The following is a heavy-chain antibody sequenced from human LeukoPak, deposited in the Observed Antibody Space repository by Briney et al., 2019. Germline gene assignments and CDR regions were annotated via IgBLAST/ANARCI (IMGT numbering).Heavy chain of an antibody. CDR2: ISSSSSYI. CDR1: GFTFSSYS. CDR3: ARDRSPSYYDSSGYSDY. D-gene: IGHD3-22*01. Sequence: GGSLRLSCAASGFTFSSYSMNWVRQAPGKGLEWVSSISSSSSYIYYADSVKGRFTISRDNAKNSLYLQMNSLRAEDTAVYYCARDRSPSYYDSSGYSDYWDQGTLVTVSS. J-gene: IGHJ4*02. V-gene: IGHV3-21*01.